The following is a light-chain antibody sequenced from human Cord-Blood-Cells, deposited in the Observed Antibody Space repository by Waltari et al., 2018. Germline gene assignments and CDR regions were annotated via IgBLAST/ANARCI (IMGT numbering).Light chain of an antibody. Sequence: QSALTQPASVSGSPGQSITIPSTGTSSDFGGYNYVSWYQQHPGKAPKLMIYDVSNRPSGVSNRFSGSKSGNTASLTISGLQAEDDADYYCSSYTSSSVVFGGGTKLTVL. CDR1: SSDFGGYNY. CDR2: DVS. V-gene: IGLV2-14*01. J-gene: IGLJ2*01. CDR3: SSYTSSSVV.